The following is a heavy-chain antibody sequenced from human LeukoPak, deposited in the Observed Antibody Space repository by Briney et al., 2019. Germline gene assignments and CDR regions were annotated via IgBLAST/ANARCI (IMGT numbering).Heavy chain of an antibody. CDR1: GFTFSSYW. CDR3: AKGNPYYDYVWGTFDY. D-gene: IGHD3-16*01. J-gene: IGHJ4*02. Sequence: GGSLRLSCAASGFTFSSYWMSWVRQAPGKGLEWVANIKQDGSEKYYVDSVKGRFTISRDNAKNSLYLQMNSLRAEDTAVYYCAKGNPYYDYVWGTFDYWGQGTLVTVSS. CDR2: IKQDGSEK. V-gene: IGHV3-7*03.